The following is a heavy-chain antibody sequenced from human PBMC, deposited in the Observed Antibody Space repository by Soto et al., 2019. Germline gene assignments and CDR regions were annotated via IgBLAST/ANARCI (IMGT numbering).Heavy chain of an antibody. Sequence: SENLSLTCTVSCYSISSGSSWAWIRDPQGKGPEWIASIYHGVTTCYNPSLKSRITRSVDTSNNQCPLKLTAVTAADTAVYYCARVHVMVVAGSTFDYWGHGGLVNVCS. CDR2: IYHGVTT. CDR3: ARVHVMVVAGSTFDY. J-gene: IGHJ4*01. D-gene: IGHD6-19*01. CDR1: CYSISSGSS. V-gene: IGHV4-38-2*02.